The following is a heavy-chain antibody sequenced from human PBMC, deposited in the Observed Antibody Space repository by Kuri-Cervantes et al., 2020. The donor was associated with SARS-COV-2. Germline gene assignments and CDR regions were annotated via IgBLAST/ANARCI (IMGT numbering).Heavy chain of an antibody. Sequence: ASVKVSCKASGYTFTSYGISWVRQAPGQGLEWMGWISAYNGNTNYAQKLQGRVTMTTDTSTSTAYMELRSLRSDDTAVYYCARAMGGSWSQMPHFDTWGQGTLVTVSS. CDR1: GYTFTSYG. D-gene: IGHD6-13*01. V-gene: IGHV1-18*01. CDR2: ISAYNGNT. J-gene: IGHJ4*02. CDR3: ARAMGGSWSQMPHFDT.